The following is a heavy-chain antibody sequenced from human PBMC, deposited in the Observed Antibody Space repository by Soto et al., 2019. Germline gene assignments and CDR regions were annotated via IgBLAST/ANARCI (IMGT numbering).Heavy chain of an antibody. V-gene: IGHV1-46*01. D-gene: IGHD3-10*01. CDR1: GYTFTSYY. CDR3: ARDYYYGSGSPNYYYGMDV. J-gene: IGHJ6*02. CDR2: INPSGGST. Sequence: QVQLVQSGAEVKKPGASVKVSCKASGYTFTSYYMHWVGQAPGQGLEWMGIINPSGGSTSYAQKFQGRVTMTRDTSTSTVYMELSSLRSEDTAVYYCARDYYYGSGSPNYYYGMDVWGQGTTVTVSS.